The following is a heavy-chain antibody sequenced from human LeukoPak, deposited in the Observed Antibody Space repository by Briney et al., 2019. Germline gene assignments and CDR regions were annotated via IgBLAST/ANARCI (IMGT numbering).Heavy chain of an antibody. CDR2: IYYSGST. Sequence: SETLSLTCTVSGDSMSSYYWSWIRQPPGKGLEWIGYIYYSGSTSHNPSLKSRVTISVDTSKNQFSLKLRSVTAADTAVYFCAREASRAGTYYFDYWAREPCSPSPQ. CDR1: GDSMSSYY. V-gene: IGHV4-59*01. D-gene: IGHD3-10*01. J-gene: IGHJ4*02. CDR3: AREASRAGTYYFDY.